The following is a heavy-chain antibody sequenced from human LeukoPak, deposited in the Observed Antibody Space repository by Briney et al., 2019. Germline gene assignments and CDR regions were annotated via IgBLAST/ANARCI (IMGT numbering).Heavy chain of an antibody. CDR3: AREYCTTNNCYNWGLGY. D-gene: IGHD2-2*02. Sequence: GGSLRLSCAASGFSFNTYTMRWVRQAPGKVLEYVSRIASNGGTKYYADSEKGRFTISRDNFKNTVYLQMDSLRAEDMAVYYCAREYCTTNNCYNWGLGYWGQGTLVTVCS. J-gene: IGHJ4*02. CDR1: GFSFNTYT. V-gene: IGHV3-64*02. CDR2: IASNGGTK.